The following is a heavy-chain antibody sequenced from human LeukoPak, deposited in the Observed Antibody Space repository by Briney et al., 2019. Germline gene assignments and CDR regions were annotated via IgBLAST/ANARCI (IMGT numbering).Heavy chain of an antibody. CDR1: GGSINNGDNY. Sequence: SQTLSLTCTVSGGSINNGDNYWSWIPQPPGKGLEWLGFVYYRGTAYYNSSLKSRLTISIDTSQNQFSLRLTSVTAADTAVYYCARIQGNGAYGWDYFDYWGRGTLVAVSS. CDR3: ARIQGNGAYGWDYFDY. J-gene: IGHJ4*02. CDR2: VYYRGTA. D-gene: IGHD3-10*01. V-gene: IGHV4-30-4*08.